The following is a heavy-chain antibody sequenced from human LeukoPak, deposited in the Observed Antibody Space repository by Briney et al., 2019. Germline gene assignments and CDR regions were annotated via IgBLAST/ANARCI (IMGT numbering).Heavy chain of an antibody. CDR3: ASAGHDYSGDFFDY. V-gene: IGHV3-74*01. Sequence: GGSLRLSCAASEFTFSNYWMHWVRQAPGKGLGWVSRINSDGSSTAYADSVKGRFTISRDNAKNTLYLQMNSLRAEDTAVYYCASAGHDYSGDFFDYWGQGTLVTVSS. CDR1: EFTFSNYW. CDR2: INSDGSST. J-gene: IGHJ4*02. D-gene: IGHD4-23*01.